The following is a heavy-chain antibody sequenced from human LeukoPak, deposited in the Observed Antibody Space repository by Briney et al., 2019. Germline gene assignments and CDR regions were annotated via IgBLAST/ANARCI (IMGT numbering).Heavy chain of an antibody. D-gene: IGHD3-3*01. CDR1: GYIFINYA. J-gene: IGHJ1*01. V-gene: IGHV1-3*01. CDR2: INGGNGYT. Sequence: ASVKVSCKASGYIFINYAIHWVRQAPGQRLEWMGWINGGNGYTKYSQKFQGRVTITADESTSTAYMELSSLRSEDTAVYYCARHYDFWSGYRNGYFQHWGQGTLVTVSS. CDR3: ARHYDFWSGYRNGYFQH.